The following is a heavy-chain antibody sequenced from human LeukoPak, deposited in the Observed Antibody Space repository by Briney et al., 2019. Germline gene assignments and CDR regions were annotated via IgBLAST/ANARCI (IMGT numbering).Heavy chain of an antibody. Sequence: GRSLRLSCSASGFTFSSYAMHWVRQAPGKGLEYVSAISSNGGSTYYADSVKGRFTISRDNSKNTLFLQMSSLRAEDTAVYHCVKDRVATITDYFEHWGQGALVTVSS. CDR2: ISSNGGST. CDR1: GFTFSSYA. V-gene: IGHV3-64D*06. CDR3: VKDRVATITDYFEH. D-gene: IGHD5-24*01. J-gene: IGHJ4*02.